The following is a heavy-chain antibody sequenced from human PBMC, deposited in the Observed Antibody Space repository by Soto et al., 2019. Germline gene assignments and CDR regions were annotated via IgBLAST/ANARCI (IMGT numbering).Heavy chain of an antibody. V-gene: IGHV4-61*03. CDR1: GASVSSGTYY. D-gene: IGHD5-18*01. CDR3: ARGAGFSYASTWFDI. Sequence: QVQLQESGPGLVKPSETLSLTCTVFGASVSSGTYYWSWIRQAPGKGLELGGHIYYTGSTNYNPSLNTRVTISVDTSKNHFSLQLTSVTAADTAVYYCARGAGFSYASTWFDIWGQGTLVTVSS. CDR2: IYYTGST. J-gene: IGHJ5*02.